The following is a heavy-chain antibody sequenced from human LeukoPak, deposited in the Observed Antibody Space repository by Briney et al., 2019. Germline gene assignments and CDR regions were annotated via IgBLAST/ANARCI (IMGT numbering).Heavy chain of an antibody. CDR1: GXTFSSYA. D-gene: IGHD3-22*01. Sequence: QPGRSLRLSCAASGXTFSSYAMHWVRQAPGKGLEWVAVISYDGSNKYYADSVKGRFTISRDDSKNTLYLQMNSLRAEDTAVYYCAKTYYYDTSHYYPIQPFDYWGQGTLVTVSS. CDR3: AKTYYYDTSHYYPIQPFDY. CDR2: ISYDGSNK. V-gene: IGHV3-30-3*01. J-gene: IGHJ4*02.